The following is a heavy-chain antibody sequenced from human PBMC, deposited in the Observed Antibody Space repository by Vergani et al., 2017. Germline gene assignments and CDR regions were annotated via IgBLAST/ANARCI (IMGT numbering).Heavy chain of an antibody. CDR1: GNTFTSYG. V-gene: IGHV1-18*04. Sequence: QVQLVQSGAEVKKPGASVKVSCKASGNTFTSYGISWVRQAPGQGLEWMGWISAYNGNTNYAQKLQGRVTMTTDTSTSTAYMELRSLRSDDTAVYYCARELSVVGVNAGDIVATKYYYYYYMDVWGKGTTVTVSS. CDR2: ISAYNGNT. J-gene: IGHJ6*03. CDR3: ARELSVVGVNAGDIVATKYYYYYYMDV. D-gene: IGHD5-12*01.